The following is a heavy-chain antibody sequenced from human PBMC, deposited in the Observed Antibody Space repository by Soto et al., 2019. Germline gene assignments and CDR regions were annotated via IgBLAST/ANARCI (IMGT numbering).Heavy chain of an antibody. V-gene: IGHV3-23*01. J-gene: IGHJ6*03. Sequence: PGGSLRLSCAASGFTFSSYAMSWVRQAPGKGLEWVSAISGSGGSTYYADSVKGRFTISRDNSKNTLYLQMNSLRAEDTAVYYCAKDSLDYGDYGNYYYYMDVWGKGTTVTVSS. CDR3: AKDSLDYGDYGNYYYYMDV. CDR1: GFTFSSYA. CDR2: ISGSGGST. D-gene: IGHD4-17*01.